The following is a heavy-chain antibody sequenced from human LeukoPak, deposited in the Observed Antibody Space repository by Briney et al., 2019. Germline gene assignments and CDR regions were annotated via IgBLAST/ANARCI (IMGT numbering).Heavy chain of an antibody. J-gene: IGHJ4*02. CDR3: ARVRPFVDY. D-gene: IGHD2/OR15-2a*01. CDR1: GFTFSSYE. V-gene: IGHV3-48*03. CDR2: ISSSGSTI. Sequence: GGSLRLSCVASGFTFSSYEMNWVRQAPGKGLEWVSYISSSGSTIYYADSVKGRFTISRDNAKNSLYLQMNSLRAEDTAVYYCARVRPFVDYWGQGTLVTVSS.